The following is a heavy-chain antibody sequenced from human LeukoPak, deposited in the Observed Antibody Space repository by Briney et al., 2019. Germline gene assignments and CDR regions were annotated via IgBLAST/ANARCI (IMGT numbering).Heavy chain of an antibody. V-gene: IGHV4-61*02. CDR3: ARESRKQLAYYYYYMDV. J-gene: IGHJ6*03. CDR1: GGSISSGSYY. CDR2: IYTSGST. Sequence: SETLSLTCTVSGGSISSGSYYWSWIRQPAGKGLEWIGRIYTSGSTNYNPSLKSRVTISVDTSKNQFSLRLSSVTAADTAVYYCARESRKQLAYYYYYMDVWGKGTTVTVSS. D-gene: IGHD5-18*01.